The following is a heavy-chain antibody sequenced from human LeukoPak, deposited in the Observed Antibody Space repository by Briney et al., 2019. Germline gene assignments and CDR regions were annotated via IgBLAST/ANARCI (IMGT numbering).Heavy chain of an antibody. CDR2: ISSSSSYI. CDR1: GFTFSSYS. D-gene: IGHD1-26*01. Sequence: GGSLRLSCAASGFTFSSYSMIWVRQAPGKGLEWVSSISSSSSYIYYADSVKGRFTISRDNSKNTLYLQMNSLRAEDTAVYYCAKGGGGPIVGATSVDFDYWGQGTLVTVSS. V-gene: IGHV3-21*01. J-gene: IGHJ4*02. CDR3: AKGGGGPIVGATSVDFDY.